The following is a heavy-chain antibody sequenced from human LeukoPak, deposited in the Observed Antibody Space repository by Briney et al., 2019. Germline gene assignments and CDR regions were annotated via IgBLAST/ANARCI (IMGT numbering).Heavy chain of an antibody. CDR3: ARHPHYDSSGLGFDY. V-gene: IGHV4-59*08. Sequence: SETLSLTCTVSGGSISSYYWSWIRQPPGKGLEWIGYIYYSGSTNYNPSLKSRVTISVDTSKNQFSLKLSSVTAADTAVYYCARHPHYDSSGLGFDYWGQGTLVTVSS. J-gene: IGHJ4*02. CDR2: IYYSGST. D-gene: IGHD3-22*01. CDR1: GGSISSYY.